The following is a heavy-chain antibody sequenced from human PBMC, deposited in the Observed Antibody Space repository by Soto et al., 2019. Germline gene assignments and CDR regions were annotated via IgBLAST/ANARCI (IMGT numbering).Heavy chain of an antibody. Sequence: PETLSLTYAVYGRSFSGYSWSWIRQPPGKGLEWIGEINHSGSTNYNPSLKSRVTISVDTSKNQFSLKLSSVTAADTAVYYCARGPHSSSPGYWGQGTLVTVSS. D-gene: IGHD6-13*01. CDR3: ARGPHSSSPGY. V-gene: IGHV4-34*01. CDR2: INHSGST. CDR1: GRSFSGYS. J-gene: IGHJ4*02.